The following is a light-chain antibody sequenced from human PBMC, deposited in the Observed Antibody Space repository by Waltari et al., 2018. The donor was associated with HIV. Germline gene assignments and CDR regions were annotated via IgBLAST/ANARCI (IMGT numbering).Light chain of an antibody. Sequence: QSALTPPRSASGSPGQSITLSRTGTGRDVGCYNYVSWHQQRPGGIPKLLIYSVNERPSGVPARFSGSKSGNTASLTVSGLQPEDEADYYCSSFAGASTYVFGTGTAVTVL. V-gene: IGLV2-11*01. CDR3: SSFAGASTYV. CDR2: SVN. J-gene: IGLJ1*01. CDR1: GRDVGCYNY.